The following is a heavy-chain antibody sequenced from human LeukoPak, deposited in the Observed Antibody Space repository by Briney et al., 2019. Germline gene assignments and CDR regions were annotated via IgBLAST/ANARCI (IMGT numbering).Heavy chain of an antibody. CDR1: GGSVGKCE. Sequence: SVPRSLTLTVAGGSVGKCEDSCGRQPPRKRLEWVGYIYYSGSTNYNPSLKSRVTISVDTSKNQFSLKLSSVTAADTAVYYCARDHGYYDVDDWGQGTPVTVSS. CDR3: ARDHGYYDVDD. CDR2: IYYSGST. D-gene: IGHD3-22*01. V-gene: IGHV4-59*02. J-gene: IGHJ6*02.